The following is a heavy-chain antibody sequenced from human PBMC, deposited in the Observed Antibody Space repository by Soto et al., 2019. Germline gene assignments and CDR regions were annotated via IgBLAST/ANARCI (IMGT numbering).Heavy chain of an antibody. J-gene: IGHJ4*02. CDR2: ISDSGGRT. Sequence: EVQLLESGGDLVQPGGSLRLSCAASGFTLSDYAMSWVRQAPGKGLELVSTISDSGGRTYYADSVKGRFTISRDSSKNTLYLQMNSLRADDTALYYCARMRAGSGYDPVESWGQGTLVTVSS. V-gene: IGHV3-23*01. D-gene: IGHD5-12*01. CDR1: GFTLSDYA. CDR3: ARMRAGSGYDPVES.